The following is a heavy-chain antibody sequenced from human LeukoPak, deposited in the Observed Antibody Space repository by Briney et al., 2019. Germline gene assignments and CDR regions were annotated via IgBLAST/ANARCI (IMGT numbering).Heavy chain of an antibody. V-gene: IGHV3-53*01. D-gene: IGHD5-18*01. J-gene: IGHJ4*02. CDR3: MTAAGYNFGQY. CDR1: GLTVNNNY. Sequence: GGSLRLSCAASGLTVNNNYMNWVHQAPGKGLEWVSALYIGGNTYYADSVRGRFTISRDNSKNTLYLQMNSLRAEDTAIYYCMTAAGYNFGQYWGQGTLVTVSS. CDR2: LYIGGNT.